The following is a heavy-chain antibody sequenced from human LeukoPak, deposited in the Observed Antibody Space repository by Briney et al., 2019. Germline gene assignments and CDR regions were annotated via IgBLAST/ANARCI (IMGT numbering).Heavy chain of an antibody. CDR3: AGYSSTSCHPLAAAGRCYFDY. D-gene: IGHD2-2*01. CDR1: GGSISSSSYY. V-gene: IGHV4-39*07. Sequence: PSETLSLTCTVSGGSISSSSYYWGWIRQPPGKGLEWIGSIYYSGSTYYNPSLKSRVTISVDTSKNQFSLKLSSVTAADTAVYYCAGYSSTSCHPLAAAGRCYFDYWGQGTLVTVSS. J-gene: IGHJ4*02. CDR2: IYYSGST.